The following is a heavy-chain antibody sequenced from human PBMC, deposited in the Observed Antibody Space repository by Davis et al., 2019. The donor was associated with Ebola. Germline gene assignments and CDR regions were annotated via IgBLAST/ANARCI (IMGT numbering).Heavy chain of an antibody. CDR3: ARAQFPTTSDH. Sequence: ASVQVSCKPSGYTLPSHFLHWIRQPPGQGLEWMGWINPHNGNTNYAQNVQGRVILTTDTATTTAYMEVGSLRSDDTAVYYCARAQFPTTSDHWGQGPLVTVSS. V-gene: IGHV1-18*04. D-gene: IGHD1-1*01. CDR2: INPHNGNT. CDR1: GYTLPSHF. J-gene: IGHJ4*02.